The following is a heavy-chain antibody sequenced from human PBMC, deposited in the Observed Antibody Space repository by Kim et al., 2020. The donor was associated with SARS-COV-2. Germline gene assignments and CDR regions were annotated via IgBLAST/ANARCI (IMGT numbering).Heavy chain of an antibody. D-gene: IGHD3-10*01. CDR3: ARQLWFGELLLYYGMDV. V-gene: IGHV3-11*01. J-gene: IGHJ6*02. CDR1: GFTFSDYY. Sequence: GGSLRLSCAASGFTFSDYYMSWIRQAPGKGLEWVSYISSSGSTIYYADSVKGRFTISRDNAKNSLYLQMNSLRAEDTAVYYCARQLWFGELLLYYGMDVWGQGTTVTVSS. CDR2: ISSSGSTI.